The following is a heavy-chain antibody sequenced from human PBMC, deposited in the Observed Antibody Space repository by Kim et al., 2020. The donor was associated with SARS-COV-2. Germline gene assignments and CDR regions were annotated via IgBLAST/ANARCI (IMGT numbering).Heavy chain of an antibody. Sequence: GGSLRLSCAASGFTFSSYSMNWVRQAPGKGLEWVSYISSSSSTIYYADSVKGRFTISRDNAKNSLYLQMNSLRDEDTAVYYCARATMVRGVIIPTDYYYYGMDVWGQGTTVTVSS. J-gene: IGHJ6*02. D-gene: IGHD3-10*01. CDR2: ISSSSSTI. CDR3: ARATMVRGVIIPTDYYYYGMDV. V-gene: IGHV3-48*02. CDR1: GFTFSSYS.